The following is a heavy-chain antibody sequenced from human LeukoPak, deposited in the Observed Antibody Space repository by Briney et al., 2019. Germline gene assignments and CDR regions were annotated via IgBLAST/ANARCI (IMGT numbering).Heavy chain of an antibody. CDR2: ISSSSSYI. Sequence: GSLRLSCAASGFTFSSYSMNWVRQAPGKGLEWVSSISSSSSYIYYADSVKGRFTISRDNAKNSLYLQMNSLRAEDTAVYYCARVPMGYDILTGYYTWLDYWGQGTLVTVSS. D-gene: IGHD3-9*01. CDR3: ARVPMGYDILTGYYTWLDY. J-gene: IGHJ4*02. CDR1: GFTFSSYS. V-gene: IGHV3-21*01.